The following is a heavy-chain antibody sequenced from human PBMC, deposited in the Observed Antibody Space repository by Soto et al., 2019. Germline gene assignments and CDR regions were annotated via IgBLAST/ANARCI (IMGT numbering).Heavy chain of an antibody. CDR3: AKNLPRTGRFDY. V-gene: IGHV4-39*01. Sequence: SETLSLTCSLSGASRTRTTYFCACIRRPPGKGLEWGGSIYYSGKTHYNPSLKSRTTISVDRSRNQFSLHVSSVTAADTAVYSCAKNLPRTGRFDYWGQGTVVS. CDR1: GASRTRTTYF. J-gene: IGHJ4*02. CDR2: IYYSGKT.